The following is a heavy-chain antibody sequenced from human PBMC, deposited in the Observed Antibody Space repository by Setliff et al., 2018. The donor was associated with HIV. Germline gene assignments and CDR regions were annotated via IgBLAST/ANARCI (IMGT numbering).Heavy chain of an antibody. CDR3: ARDLKSGSYSPGALDI. CDR2: FYTSGGT. J-gene: IGHJ3*02. Sequence: PSETLSLTCTVSGGSVNSDSHYWSWIRQPAGKGLEWIGRFYTSGGTKYNPSLKSRVTISVDKSKNQFSLNLSSVTAADTAVYYCARDLKSGSYSPGALDIWGQGTMVTVSS. V-gene: IGHV4-61*02. D-gene: IGHD3-10*01. CDR1: GGSVNSDSHY.